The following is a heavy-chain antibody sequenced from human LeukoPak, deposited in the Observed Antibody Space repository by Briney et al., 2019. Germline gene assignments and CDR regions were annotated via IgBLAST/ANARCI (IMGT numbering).Heavy chain of an antibody. CDR2: ISNSGSTI. CDR1: GFAFSSYG. D-gene: IGHD5-18*01. V-gene: IGHV3-48*03. CDR3: ARGVGNNYGYPDY. J-gene: IGHJ4*02. Sequence: GGSLRLSCATSGFAFSSYGMHWVRQAPGKGLEWVSYISNSGSTIYYADSVKGRFTISRDNAKNSLYVQMNSLRAEDTAVYYCARGVGNNYGYPDYWGQETLVTVSS.